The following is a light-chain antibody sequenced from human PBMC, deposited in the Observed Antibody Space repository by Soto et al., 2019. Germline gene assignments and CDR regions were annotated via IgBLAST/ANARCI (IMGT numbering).Light chain of an antibody. CDR2: ASS. CDR3: QQSYATPYT. V-gene: IGKV1-39*01. CDR1: QSINTY. J-gene: IGKJ2*01. Sequence: DIQMTQSPSSLSASVGDRVTITCRASQSINTYVNWYQQKPGRAPKLLIYASSSLQSGIPSRFSGSGSGKDFTLTNSSPQPEDLATYYSQQSYATPYTFGQGTKLQMK.